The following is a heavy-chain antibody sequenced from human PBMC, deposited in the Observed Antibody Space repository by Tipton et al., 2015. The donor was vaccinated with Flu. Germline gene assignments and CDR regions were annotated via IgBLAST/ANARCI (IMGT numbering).Heavy chain of an antibody. V-gene: IGHV3-7*01. J-gene: IGHJ4*02. Sequence: GSLRLSCSASEFTLGDYWISWVRQAPGKGLEWVANINQDGSTKYYVDSVKGRFTVSRDNAKNSVFLQMSSLSVEDTAVYYCVRAIAAVGSKWGQGTLVTVSS. CDR1: EFTLGDYW. CDR3: VRAIAAVGSK. D-gene: IGHD6-13*01. CDR2: INQDGSTK.